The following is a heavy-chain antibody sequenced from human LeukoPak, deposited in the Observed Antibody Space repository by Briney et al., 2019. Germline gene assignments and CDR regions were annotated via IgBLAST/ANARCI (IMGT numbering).Heavy chain of an antibody. CDR3: ARDDISGYDYGDYARGY. Sequence: ASVKVSCKASGGTFSSYTISWVRQAPGQGLEWMGRIIPILGIANYAQKFQGRGTITADKSTSTAYMELSSLRSEDTAVYYCARDDISGYDYGDYARGYWGQGTLVTVSS. V-gene: IGHV1-69*04. J-gene: IGHJ4*02. CDR2: IIPILGIA. D-gene: IGHD4-17*01. CDR1: GGTFSSYT.